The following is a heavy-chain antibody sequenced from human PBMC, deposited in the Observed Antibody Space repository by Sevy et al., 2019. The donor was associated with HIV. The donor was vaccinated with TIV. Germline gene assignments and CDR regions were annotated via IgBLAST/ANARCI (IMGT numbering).Heavy chain of an antibody. CDR3: VREGTAVTARAFEY. D-gene: IGHD4-17*01. J-gene: IGHJ4*02. V-gene: IGHV3-7*01. CDR1: GFTLSRYS. Sequence: GGSLRLSCAASGFTLSRYSMNWVRQAQGKGLEWVANIKQDGSEKYYVESVKGRFTISRDNAENSLYLQMNSLRAEDTAVYYCVREGTAVTARAFEYWGQGTLVTVSS. CDR2: IKQDGSEK.